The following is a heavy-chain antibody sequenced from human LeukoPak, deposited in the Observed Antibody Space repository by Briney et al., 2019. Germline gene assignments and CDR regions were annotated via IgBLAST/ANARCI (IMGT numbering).Heavy chain of an antibody. CDR2: ISSSSSYI. J-gene: IGHJ6*02. CDR1: GFTFDDYA. V-gene: IGHV3-21*01. Sequence: GGSLRLSCAPSGFTFDDYAMHWVRQAPGEGLEWVSSISSSSSYIYYADSVKGLFTISRDNAKNSLYLQMNSLRAEDTAGYYCARVRITMVRGVIHPGFYGMDVWGQGTTVTVSS. CDR3: ARVRITMVRGVIHPGFYGMDV. D-gene: IGHD3-10*01.